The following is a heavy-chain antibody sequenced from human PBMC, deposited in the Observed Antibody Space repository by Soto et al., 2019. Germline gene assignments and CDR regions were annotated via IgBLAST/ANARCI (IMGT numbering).Heavy chain of an antibody. D-gene: IGHD6-19*01. Sequence: VAVILYDESNKYYADSVKVRFTVSRDNPKNTLYLQMNSLRAEDTAVYYCAKEREHSSGLTGYYYDGMDVWGQGTTVTVSS. CDR3: AKEREHSSGLTGYYYDGMDV. J-gene: IGHJ6*02. V-gene: IGHV3-30*18. CDR2: ILYDESNK.